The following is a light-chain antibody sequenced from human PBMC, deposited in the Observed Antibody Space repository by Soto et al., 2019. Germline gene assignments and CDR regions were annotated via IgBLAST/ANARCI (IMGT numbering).Light chain of an antibody. CDR1: QSVSNNY. CDR2: ITS. J-gene: IGKJ4*01. V-gene: IGKV3-20*01. Sequence: EIELTQSPGTLSLSPGERATLSCTASQSVSNNYMAWYQQKPGQAPRLLIYITSNRATGIPDRFSGGGSGTDFTLTISRLEPEDFAVYYCQQYSTSPPTFGGGTKVEIK. CDR3: QQYSTSPPT.